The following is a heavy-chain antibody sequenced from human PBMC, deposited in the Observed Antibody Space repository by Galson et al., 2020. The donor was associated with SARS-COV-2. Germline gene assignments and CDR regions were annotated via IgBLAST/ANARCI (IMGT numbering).Heavy chain of an antibody. V-gene: IGHV4-34*01. CDR3: ARARPSRSGFYYYYHMDV. Sequence: SETLSLTCAVYGESFSPNYWNWVRLSPGRGLEWIGEITYSGDASYTPSLKSRVTISTDTSKNQFSLSLRSVTAADTAIYYCARARPSRSGFYYYYHMDVWAKGTTVTVSS. J-gene: IGHJ6*03. CDR2: ITYSGDA. D-gene: IGHD3-22*01. CDR1: GESFSPNY.